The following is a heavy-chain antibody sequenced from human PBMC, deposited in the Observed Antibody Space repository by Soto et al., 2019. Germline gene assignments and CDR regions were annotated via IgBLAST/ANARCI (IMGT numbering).Heavy chain of an antibody. D-gene: IGHD2-2*01. V-gene: IGHV4-61*08. CDR1: GGSISSGGFY. Sequence: SETLSLTCTVSGGSISSGGFYWSWIRQHPGKGLEWIGYIYYSGSTNYNPSLKSRVTISVDTSKNQFSLKLSSVTAADTAVYYCARDRCSSTSCYYSYYYYGMDVWGQGTTVTVSS. J-gene: IGHJ6*02. CDR2: IYYSGST. CDR3: ARDRCSSTSCYYSYYYYGMDV.